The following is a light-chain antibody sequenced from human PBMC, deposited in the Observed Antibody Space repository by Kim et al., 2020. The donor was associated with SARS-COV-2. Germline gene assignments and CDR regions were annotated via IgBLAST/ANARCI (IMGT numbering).Light chain of an antibody. CDR3: LQDYNYPWT. CDR2: AAS. Sequence: ESVGDRVTNTCRASQGIRNDLGWYQQKPGKAPKLLIYAASSLQSGVPSRFSGSGSGTDFTLTISSLQPEDFATYYCLQDYNYPWTFGQGTKVDIK. CDR1: QGIRND. V-gene: IGKV1-6*01. J-gene: IGKJ1*01.